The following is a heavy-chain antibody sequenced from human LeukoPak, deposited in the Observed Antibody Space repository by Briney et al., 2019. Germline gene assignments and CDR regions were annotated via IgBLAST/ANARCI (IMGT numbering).Heavy chain of an antibody. Sequence: GGSLRRYCAASGFTFSSYAMSWVRPAPGHGLEWVSAISGSGGSTYYADSVKGRFTISRDNSKNTLYLQMNSLRAEDTAVYYCAKVDVVARWGQGTLVTVSS. V-gene: IGHV3-23*01. D-gene: IGHD2-15*01. CDR1: GFTFSSYA. J-gene: IGHJ4*02. CDR2: ISGSGGST. CDR3: AKVDVVAR.